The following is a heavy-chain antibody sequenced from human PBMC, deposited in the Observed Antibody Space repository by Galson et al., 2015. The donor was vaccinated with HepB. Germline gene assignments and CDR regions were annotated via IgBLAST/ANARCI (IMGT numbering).Heavy chain of an antibody. CDR1: GYTFTGYY. CDR2: INPNSGGT. D-gene: IGHD6-19*01. Sequence: SVKVSCKASGYTFTGYYMHWVRQAPGQGLEWMGWINPNSGGTNYAQKFQGWVTMTRDTSISTAYMELSRLRSDDTAVYYCARDRAGANSSGWYRGVSYGMDVWGQGTTVTVSS. CDR3: ARDRAGANSSGWYRGVSYGMDV. V-gene: IGHV1-2*04. J-gene: IGHJ6*02.